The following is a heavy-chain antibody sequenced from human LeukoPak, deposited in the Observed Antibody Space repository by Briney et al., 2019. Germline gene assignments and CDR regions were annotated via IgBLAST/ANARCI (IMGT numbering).Heavy chain of an antibody. Sequence: GGSLRLSCAASGFTFSSYSMNWVRQAPGKGLEWVSYISSSSSTIYYADSVKGRFTISRDNSKNTLYLQMNSLRAEDTAVYYCAKIGANVGFWGQGTLVTVSS. CDR3: AKIGANVGF. D-gene: IGHD4/OR15-4a*01. V-gene: IGHV3-48*01. J-gene: IGHJ4*02. CDR2: ISSSSSTI. CDR1: GFTFSSYS.